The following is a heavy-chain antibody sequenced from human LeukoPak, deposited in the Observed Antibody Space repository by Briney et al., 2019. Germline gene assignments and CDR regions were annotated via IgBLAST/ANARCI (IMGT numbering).Heavy chain of an antibody. CDR3: ARDFSF. CDR2: ISSSSSTI. CDR1: GFTFNSYA. J-gene: IGHJ4*02. V-gene: IGHV3-48*04. Sequence: GGSLRLSCAASGFTFNSYAMNWVRQAPGKGLEWVSYISSSSSTIYYADSVRGRFTISRDNAKNSLYLQMNSLRAEDTAVYYCARDFSFWGQGTLVTVSS.